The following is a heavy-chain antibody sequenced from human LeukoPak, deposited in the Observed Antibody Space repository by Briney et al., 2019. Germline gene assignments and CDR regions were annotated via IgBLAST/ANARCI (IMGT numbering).Heavy chain of an antibody. D-gene: IGHD2-21*02. CDR3: AKLDALVTPSATTNYYHLDV. CDR1: GYRFSSYW. J-gene: IGHJ6*03. Sequence: GESLKISCKGSGYRFSSYWIGWVRQMPGKGLEWMGIIYPGDSDTRYSPSFRGQVTISVDKSISTTYLQWSGLKASDTAIYYCAKLDALVTPSATTNYYHLDVWGKGTTLTVSS. CDR2: IYPGDSDT. V-gene: IGHV5-51*01.